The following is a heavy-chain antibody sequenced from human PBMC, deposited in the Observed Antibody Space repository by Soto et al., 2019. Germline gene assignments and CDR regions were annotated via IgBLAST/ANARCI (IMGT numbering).Heavy chain of an antibody. Sequence: SETLSLTCTVSGGSISSYYWSWIRQPPGKGLEWIGYIYYSGSTNCNPSLKSRVTISVDTSKNQFSLKLSSVTAADTAVYYCASGPLYCSSTSCYQFDYWGQGTLVTVSS. J-gene: IGHJ4*02. CDR1: GGSISSYY. D-gene: IGHD2-2*01. CDR2: IYYSGST. V-gene: IGHV4-59*01. CDR3: ASGPLYCSSTSCYQFDY.